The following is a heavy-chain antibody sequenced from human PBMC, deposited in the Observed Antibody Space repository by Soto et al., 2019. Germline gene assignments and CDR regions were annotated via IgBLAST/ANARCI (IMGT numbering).Heavy chain of an antibody. CDR3: ARESGGATATLDYYYFYMDV. CDR2: INPNGGVT. Sequence: VQLVQSGAEVKKPGASVKVSCKTSGDSFNDYYIHWVRQAPGQGLEWMGWINPNGGVTKYAQKFRGRVTVTSDTSIRTVYMELSSLRSDDTAVYYCARESGGATATLDYYYFYMDVWGKGTTVTVSS. V-gene: IGHV1-2*02. CDR1: GDSFNDYY. J-gene: IGHJ6*03. D-gene: IGHD5-12*01.